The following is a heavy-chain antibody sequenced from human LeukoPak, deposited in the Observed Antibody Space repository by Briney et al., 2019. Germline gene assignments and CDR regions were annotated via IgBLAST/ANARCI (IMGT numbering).Heavy chain of an antibody. D-gene: IGHD2-21*02. CDR1: GDSISSSSHY. J-gene: IGHJ3*02. CDR2: LHHTGRS. V-gene: IGHV4-39*01. Sequence: SETLSLTCTVSGDSISSSSHYWGWIRQPPGKTLEWIGSLHHTGRSYSSAALKGRVNISMDMSKSQFSLKLNSVTAADSGVYYCAAEMTASAAFDIWGRGTLVAVSS. CDR3: AAEMTASAAFDI.